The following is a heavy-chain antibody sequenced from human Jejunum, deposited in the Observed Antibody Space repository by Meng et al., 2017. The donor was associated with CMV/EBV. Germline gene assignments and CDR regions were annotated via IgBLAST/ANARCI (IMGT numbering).Heavy chain of an antibody. Sequence: SGYGMSWVRQAPGKGLEWVSAIRDSGANTYYAGSVTGRFTISRDNSHNTLYLQMHSLRAEDTAVYYCARALGLGAVMPNYDAFDLWGQGTGVTVSS. CDR3: ARALGLGAVMPNYDAFDL. CDR1: SGYG. V-gene: IGHV3-23*01. J-gene: IGHJ3*01. CDR2: IRDSGANT. D-gene: IGHD6-19*01.